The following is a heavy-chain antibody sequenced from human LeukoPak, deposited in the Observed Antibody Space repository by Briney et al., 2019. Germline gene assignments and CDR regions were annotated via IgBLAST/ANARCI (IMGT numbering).Heavy chain of an antibody. D-gene: IGHD3-22*01. CDR3: ARGRRDYYDSSGYYEVDY. Sequence: GASVKVSCKASGYTFTSYDINWVRQATGQGLEWMGWMNPNSGNTGYAQKFQGRVTMTRNTSISTAHMELSSLRSEDTAVYYCARGRRDYYDSSGYYEVDYWGQGTLVTVSS. J-gene: IGHJ4*02. CDR1: GYTFTSYD. CDR2: MNPNSGNT. V-gene: IGHV1-8*01.